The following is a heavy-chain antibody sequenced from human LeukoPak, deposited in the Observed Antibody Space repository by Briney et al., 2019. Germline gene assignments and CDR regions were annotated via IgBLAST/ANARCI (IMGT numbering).Heavy chain of an antibody. CDR2: IKSNSNGGTI. V-gene: IGHV3-15*01. D-gene: IGHD6-13*01. J-gene: IGHJ3*01. CDR3: TTNPYSSSWFAGAFAV. CDR1: GFTFSNAW. Sequence: GGSLRLSCAASGFTFSNAWMSWVRQAPGKGLEWVGRIKSNSNGGTIDYAAPVKGRFTISRDDPKNTLYLQMNSLKTEDTGVYYCTTNPYSSSWFAGAFAVWGQGTVVSVSS.